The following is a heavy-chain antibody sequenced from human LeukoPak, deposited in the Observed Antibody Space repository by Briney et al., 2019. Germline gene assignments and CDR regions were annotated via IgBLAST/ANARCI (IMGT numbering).Heavy chain of an antibody. CDR2: IIPNSGGT. Sequence: ASVNVSCKASGYTFTGYYMHWVRQAPGQGLEWMGWIIPNSGGTSYAQKFQGRVTMTRDTSISTTYMDLSRLRSDDTAVYYCASGSSSWRIDYWGQGTLVTVSS. D-gene: IGHD6-13*01. V-gene: IGHV1-2*02. CDR3: ASGSSSWRIDY. J-gene: IGHJ4*02. CDR1: GYTFTGYY.